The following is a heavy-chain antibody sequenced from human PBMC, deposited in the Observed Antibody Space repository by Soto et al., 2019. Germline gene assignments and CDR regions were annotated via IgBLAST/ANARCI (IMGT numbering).Heavy chain of an antibody. CDR3: AREGGGVYCSGGSCYGRYFDF. CDR1: GFTVSDNY. D-gene: IGHD2-15*01. Sequence: GGSLRLSSAASGFTVSDNYMSWVRQSPGEGLEWVSIIYSGGSTYYADSVQGRFTISRDNSKNTLFLQMSSLRAEDTAVYYCAREGGGVYCSGGSCYGRYFDFWGQGTRVTVSS. CDR2: IYSGGST. V-gene: IGHV3-53*01. J-gene: IGHJ4*02.